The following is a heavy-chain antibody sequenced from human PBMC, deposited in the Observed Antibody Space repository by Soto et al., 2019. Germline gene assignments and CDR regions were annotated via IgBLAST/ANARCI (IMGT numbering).Heavy chain of an antibody. V-gene: IGHV1-58*01. D-gene: IGHD1-26*01. Sequence: GASVKVSCKASGFTFTSSAVQWVRQARGQRLEWIGWIVVGSGNTNYAQKFQERVTITRDMSTSTAYMELNNLSPDDTAVYYCGRGRSGQIVVFYWGQGTPVTVSS. CDR2: IVVGSGNT. J-gene: IGHJ4*02. CDR3: GRGRSGQIVVFY. CDR1: GFTFTSSA.